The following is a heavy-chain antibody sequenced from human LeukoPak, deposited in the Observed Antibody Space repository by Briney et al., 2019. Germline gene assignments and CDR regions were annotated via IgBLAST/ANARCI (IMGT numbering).Heavy chain of an antibody. J-gene: IGHJ4*02. CDR2: ISGSGGST. D-gene: IGHD1-7*01. V-gene: IGHV3-23*01. CDR1: GFTFTSYA. CDR3: ARERTSLFDY. Sequence: GGSLRLSCAASGFTFTSYAMSWVRQAPGKGLEWVSGISGSGGSTYYADSVKGRFTISRDSAKNSLYLQMNSLRAEDTAVYYCARERTSLFDYWGQGTLVTVSS.